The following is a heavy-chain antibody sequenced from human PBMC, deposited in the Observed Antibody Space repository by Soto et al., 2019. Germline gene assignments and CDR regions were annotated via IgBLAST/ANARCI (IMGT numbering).Heavy chain of an antibody. Sequence: QVQLEQSGAEVKKPGSSVKVSCKASGGTFRNSAISWVRQAPGQGLEWMGGIMPIFRTPYYAQKFHGRVTITADESTSTAYMELSGLRSDDTAVYFCASNNDRPQLGGNSYYILDVWGHGTTVTVSS. V-gene: IGHV1-69*12. CDR2: IMPIFRTP. CDR1: GGTFRNSA. CDR3: ASNNDRPQLGGNSYYILDV. J-gene: IGHJ6*02. D-gene: IGHD1-1*01.